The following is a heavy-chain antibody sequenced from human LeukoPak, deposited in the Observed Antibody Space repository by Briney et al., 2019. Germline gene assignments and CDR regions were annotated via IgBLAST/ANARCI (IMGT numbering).Heavy chain of an antibody. CDR3: AKVRVWRWLPEY. CDR2: IRYDGSNK. CDR1: GFTFSSYG. D-gene: IGHD5-24*01. Sequence: GSLRLSCAASGFTFSSYGMHWVRQAPGKGLEWVAFIRYDGSNKYYADSVKGRFTISRDNSKNTLYLQMNSLRAEDTAVYYCAKVRVWRWLPEYWGQGTLVTVSS. J-gene: IGHJ4*02. V-gene: IGHV3-30*02.